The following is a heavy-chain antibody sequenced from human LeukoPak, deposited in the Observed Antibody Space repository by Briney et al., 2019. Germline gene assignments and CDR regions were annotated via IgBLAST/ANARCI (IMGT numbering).Heavy chain of an antibody. J-gene: IGHJ5*02. CDR2: IYYSGST. D-gene: IGHD5-12*01. V-gene: IGHV4-59*01. Sequence: SETLSRTCTVSGGSISSYYWSWLRQPPGKGLEWIGYIYYSGSTNYNPSLKSGVTISVDTSKNQFSLKLSSVTAADTAVYYCAAYSGYELDWFDPWGQGTLVTVSS. CDR1: GGSISSYY. CDR3: AAYSGYELDWFDP.